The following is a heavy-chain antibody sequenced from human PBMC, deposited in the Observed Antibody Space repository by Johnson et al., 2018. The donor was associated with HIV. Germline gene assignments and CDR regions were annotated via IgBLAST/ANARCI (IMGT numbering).Heavy chain of an antibody. CDR1: GFIVSSDY. V-gene: IGHV3-30*02. CDR3: KSEGAFDI. J-gene: IGHJ3*02. CDR2: IRYDGSNK. D-gene: IGHD1-14*01. Sequence: VQLVESGGGLVQPGGSLRLSCAASGFIVSSDYMSWVRQAPGKGLEWVAFIRYDGSNKYYADSVKGRFTISRDNSKNTLYLQMNSLRAEDTAVYYCKSEGAFDIWGQGTMVTVSS.